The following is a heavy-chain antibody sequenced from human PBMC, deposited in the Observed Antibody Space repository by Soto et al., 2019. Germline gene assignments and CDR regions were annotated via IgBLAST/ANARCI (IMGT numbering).Heavy chain of an antibody. V-gene: IGHV4-4*02. D-gene: IGHD3-22*01. Sequence: SETLSLTCTISGGSISSSNWWNWVRQPPGKGLEWIGEIYHTGNTNYNPSLKSRVTISVDKSKNQFSLKLRSVTAADTAVYYCARVPPKLVTTNLDYYGMDVGGPGTTVT. CDR1: GGSISSSNW. CDR3: ARVPPKLVTTNLDYYGMDV. J-gene: IGHJ6*02. CDR2: IYHTGNT.